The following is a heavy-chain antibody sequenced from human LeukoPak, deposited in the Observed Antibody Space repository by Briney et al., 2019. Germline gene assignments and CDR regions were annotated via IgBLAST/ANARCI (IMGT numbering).Heavy chain of an antibody. Sequence: GGSLRLSCAVSGITLSNYGMSWVRQAPGKGLEWVAGISGSGGSTYYADSVKGRFTISRDNSKNTLYLQMNSLRAEDTAVYYCANFVGPYSYGFDYWGQGTLVTVSS. CDR2: ISGSGGST. V-gene: IGHV3-23*01. J-gene: IGHJ4*02. CDR3: ANFVGPYSYGFDY. D-gene: IGHD5-18*01. CDR1: GITLSNYG.